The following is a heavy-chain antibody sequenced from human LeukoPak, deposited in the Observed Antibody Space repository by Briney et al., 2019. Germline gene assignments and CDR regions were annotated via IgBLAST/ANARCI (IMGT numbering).Heavy chain of an antibody. CDR1: GFTFSSYS. Sequence: GGSLRLSXAASGFTFSSYSMNWVRQAPGKGLEWVSYISSSSSTIYYADSVKGRFTISRDNARNSLYLQMNSLRAEDTAAYYCARALRYFDWLSTSPEYNWFDPWGQGTLVTVSS. CDR3: ARALRYFDWLSTSPEYNWFDP. CDR2: ISSSSSTI. V-gene: IGHV3-48*01. D-gene: IGHD3-9*01. J-gene: IGHJ5*02.